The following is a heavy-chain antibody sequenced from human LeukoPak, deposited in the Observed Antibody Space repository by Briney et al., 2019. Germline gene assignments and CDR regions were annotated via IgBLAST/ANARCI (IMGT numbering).Heavy chain of an antibody. CDR3: TSRDIVVVPAAGQYYFDY. J-gene: IGHJ4*02. CDR1: GFTFSGSA. V-gene: IGHV3-73*01. D-gene: IGHD2-2*01. Sequence: GGSLKLSCAASGFTFSGSAMHWVRQASGKGLEWVGSIRSKANSYATAYAASVKGRFTISRDDSKNTAYLQMNSLKTEDTAVYYCTSRDIVVVPAAGQYYFDYWGQGTLVTVSS. CDR2: IRSKANSYAT.